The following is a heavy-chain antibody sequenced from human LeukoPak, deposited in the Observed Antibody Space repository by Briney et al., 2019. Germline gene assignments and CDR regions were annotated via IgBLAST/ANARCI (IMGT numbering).Heavy chain of an antibody. D-gene: IGHD6-13*01. J-gene: IGHJ4*02. Sequence: ASVKVSCKASGYTFTSYDINWVRQATGQGLEWMGWMNPNSGNTGYAQKFQGRVTMTRNTSISTAYMELSSLRSEDTAVYYCATAAAAGTSDFDYWGQGTLVTVSS. V-gene: IGHV1-8*01. CDR2: MNPNSGNT. CDR1: GYTFTSYD. CDR3: ATAAAAGTSDFDY.